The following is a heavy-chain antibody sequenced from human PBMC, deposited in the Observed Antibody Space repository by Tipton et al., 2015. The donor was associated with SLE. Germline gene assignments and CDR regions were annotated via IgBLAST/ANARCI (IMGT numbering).Heavy chain of an antibody. V-gene: IGHV1-69*05. Sequence: QSGAEVKKPGSSVKVSCKASGDTFSSYAISWVRQAPGQGLEWMGGIIPIFGTANYAQKFQGRVTMTTDTSTSTAYMELRSLRSDDTAVYYCARGPDTAMVYFDYWGQGTLVTVSS. J-gene: IGHJ4*02. CDR3: ARGPDTAMVYFDY. D-gene: IGHD5-18*01. CDR2: IIPIFGTA. CDR1: GDTFSSYA.